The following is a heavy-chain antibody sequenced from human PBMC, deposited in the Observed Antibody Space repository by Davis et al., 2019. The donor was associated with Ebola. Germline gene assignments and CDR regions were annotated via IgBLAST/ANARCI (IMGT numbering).Heavy chain of an antibody. CDR3: ARAEARLDY. J-gene: IGHJ4*02. D-gene: IGHD6-6*01. Sequence: GESLKISCAASGFTFSSYAMHWVRQAPGKGLEWVAVISYDGSNKYYADSVKGRFTISRDNSKNTLYLQMNSLRAEDTAVYYCARAEARLDYWGQGTLVTVSS. V-gene: IGHV3-30-3*01. CDR1: GFTFSSYA. CDR2: ISYDGSNK.